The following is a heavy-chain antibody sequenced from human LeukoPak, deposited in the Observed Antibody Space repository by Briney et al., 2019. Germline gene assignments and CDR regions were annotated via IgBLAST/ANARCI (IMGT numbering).Heavy chain of an antibody. V-gene: IGHV3-23*01. CDR2: ISCSGGST. J-gene: IGHJ4*02. D-gene: IGHD4-17*01. Sequence: GGSLRLSCAASGFTFSAYAMSWVRQAPGKGLEWVATISCSGGSTYYADSVKGRFSVSRDNSKNTVYLQMNSLRAEDTVVYYCAKRRYGDYGDFDYWGQGTLVTVSS. CDR1: GFTFSAYA. CDR3: AKRRYGDYGDFDY.